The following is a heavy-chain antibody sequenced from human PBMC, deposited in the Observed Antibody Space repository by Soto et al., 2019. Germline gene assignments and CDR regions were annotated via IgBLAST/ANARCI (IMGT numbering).Heavy chain of an antibody. J-gene: IGHJ5*02. CDR1: GFTFSSYG. D-gene: IGHD3-16*01. CDR2: ISYDGSNK. Sequence: QVQLVESGGGVVQPGRSLRLSCAASGFTFSSYGMHWVRQAPGKGLEWVAVISYDGSNKYYADSVKGRFTISRDNSKNTLHLQMNSLRAADTAVYYCANSLRWIITAPPFDPWGQGTLVTVSS. CDR3: ANSLRWIITAPPFDP. V-gene: IGHV3-30*18.